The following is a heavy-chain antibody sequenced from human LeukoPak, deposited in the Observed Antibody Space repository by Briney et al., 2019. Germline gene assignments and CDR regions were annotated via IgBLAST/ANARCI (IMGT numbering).Heavy chain of an antibody. CDR1: GFTFSSYG. D-gene: IGHD2-2*01. J-gene: IGHJ5*02. CDR3: AKDPEGYCSSTSCSNGGFDP. CDR2: ISYDGSNK. V-gene: IGHV3-30*18. Sequence: GGSLRLSCAASGFTFSSYGMHWVRQAPGKGLEWVAVISYDGSNKYYADSVKGRFTISRDNSKNTLYLQMNSLRAEGTAVYYCAKDPEGYCSSTSCSNGGFDPWGQGTLVTVPS.